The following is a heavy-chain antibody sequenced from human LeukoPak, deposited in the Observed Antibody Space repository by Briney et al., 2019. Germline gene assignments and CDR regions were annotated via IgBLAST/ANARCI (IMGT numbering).Heavy chain of an antibody. Sequence: PGGSLRLSCAASGFTFSSYAMSWVRQAPGKGQEWVSAISGGAGSTYYADSVKGRFTISRDNSKNTLYLQTNSLRAEDTAVYYCAKARSTVTTYPIDYWGQGTLVTVSS. D-gene: IGHD4-17*01. J-gene: IGHJ4*02. V-gene: IGHV3-23*01. CDR2: ISGGAGST. CDR1: GFTFSSYA. CDR3: AKARSTVTTYPIDY.